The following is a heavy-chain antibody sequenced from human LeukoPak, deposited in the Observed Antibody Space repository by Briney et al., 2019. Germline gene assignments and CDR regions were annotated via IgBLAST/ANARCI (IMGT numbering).Heavy chain of an antibody. J-gene: IGHJ4*02. CDR1: GGSFSGYY. Sequence: SETLSLTCAVYGGSFSGYYWSWIRQPPGKGLEWIGEINHSGSTNYNPSLKSRVTISVDTSKNQFSLKLSSVTAADTAVYYCARGLLRDDILAGYSIQHYFDYWGQGTLVTVSS. D-gene: IGHD3-9*01. CDR3: ARGLLRDDILAGYSIQHYFDY. CDR2: INHSGST. V-gene: IGHV4-34*01.